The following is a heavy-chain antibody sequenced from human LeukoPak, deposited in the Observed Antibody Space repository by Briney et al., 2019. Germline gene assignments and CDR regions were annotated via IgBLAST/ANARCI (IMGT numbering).Heavy chain of an antibody. CDR3: AKLMEGGSYYGSDY. Sequence: GGSLRLSCAASGFTFSSYAMSWVRQAPGKGLEWVSAISGSSGSTYYADSVKGRFTISRDNSKNTLYLQMNSLRAEDTAVYYCAKLMEGGSYYGSDYWGQGTLVTVSS. CDR2: ISGSSGST. CDR1: GFTFSSYA. V-gene: IGHV3-23*01. D-gene: IGHD1-26*01. J-gene: IGHJ4*02.